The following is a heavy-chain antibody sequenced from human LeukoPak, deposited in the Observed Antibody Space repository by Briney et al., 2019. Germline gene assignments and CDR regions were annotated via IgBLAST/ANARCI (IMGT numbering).Heavy chain of an antibody. CDR2: MKQDGSEK. D-gene: IGHD3-3*01. Sequence: PGGSLRLSCAVSGFTFRSYWMNWVRQAPGKGLEWVANMKQDGSEKNYLDSVRGRFTISRDNVKNSFYLHMSSLRVEDTALYYCAGGVTGVDYWGQGTLVTVSS. V-gene: IGHV3-7*04. J-gene: IGHJ4*02. CDR1: GFTFRSYW. CDR3: AGGVTGVDY.